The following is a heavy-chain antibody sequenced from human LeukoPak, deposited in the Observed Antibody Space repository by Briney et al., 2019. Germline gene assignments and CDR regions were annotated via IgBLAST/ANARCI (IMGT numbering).Heavy chain of an antibody. D-gene: IGHD6-19*01. J-gene: IGHJ4*02. Sequence: RGSLRLSCAASGFTFSSYAMSWVRQAPGKGLEWVSAISGSGGSTYYADSVKGRFTISRDNSKNTLYLQMNSLRAEDTAVYYCAVSSGWYRFDYWGQGTLVTVSS. CDR1: GFTFSSYA. CDR3: AVSSGWYRFDY. V-gene: IGHV3-23*01. CDR2: ISGSGGST.